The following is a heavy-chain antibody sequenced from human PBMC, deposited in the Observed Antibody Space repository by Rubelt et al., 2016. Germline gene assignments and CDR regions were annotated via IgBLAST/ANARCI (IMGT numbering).Heavy chain of an antibody. D-gene: IGHD3-3*01. CDR2: ISGAGGNT. CDR1: GFIFSSYA. CDR3: ATDVTYYDFWSGYYKDY. V-gene: IGHV3-23*01. J-gene: IGHJ4*02. Sequence: EVQVLESGGGLVQPGGSLRLSCSASGFIFSSYAMSWVRQAPGKGLEWVSAISGAGGNTHYVDPVKGRFTISRDNSKNTLYLQMNRLRAEETAVDYCATDVTYYDFWSGYYKDYWGQGTLVTVSS.